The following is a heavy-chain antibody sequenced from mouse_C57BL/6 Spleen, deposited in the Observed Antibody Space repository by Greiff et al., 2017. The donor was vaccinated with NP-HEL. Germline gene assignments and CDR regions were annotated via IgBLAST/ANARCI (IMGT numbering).Heavy chain of an antibody. CDR3: ARSGTTVVVDV. V-gene: IGHV1-85*01. CDR2: IYPRDGST. J-gene: IGHJ1*03. D-gene: IGHD1-1*01. CDR1: GYTFTSYD. Sequence: VQRVESGPELVKPGASVKLSCKASGYTFTSYDINWVKQRPGQGLEWIGWIYPRDGSTKYNEKFKGKATLTVDTSSSTAYMELHSLTSEDSAVYFCARSGTTVVVDVWGTGTTVTVSS.